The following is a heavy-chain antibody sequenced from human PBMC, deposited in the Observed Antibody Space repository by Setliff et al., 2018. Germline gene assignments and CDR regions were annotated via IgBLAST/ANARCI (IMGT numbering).Heavy chain of an antibody. J-gene: IGHJ5*02. V-gene: IGHV4-34*01. CDR2: INHTGST. CDR3: ARGYCSSPSCFFAGWFDP. CDR1: GGSFSGYY. Sequence: NPSETLSLTCAVYGGSFSGYYWSWIRQPPGKGLEWIGEINHTGSTNYSPSLKSRVTISVDTSKNQFSLKLTSVTAADTAVYYCARGYCSSPSCFFAGWFDPWGQGTLVTVS. D-gene: IGHD2-2*01.